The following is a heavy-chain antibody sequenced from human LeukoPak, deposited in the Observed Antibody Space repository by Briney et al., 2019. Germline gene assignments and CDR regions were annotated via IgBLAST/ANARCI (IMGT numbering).Heavy chain of an antibody. Sequence: PGGSLRLSCAASGFTFSSYAMSWVRQAPGKGLEWVSAISGSGGSTYYADSVKGRFTISRDNSKNTLYLQMNSLRAEDTAVYYCARDDSGSYYAFSSHDAFDIWGQGTMVTVSS. V-gene: IGHV3-23*01. D-gene: IGHD1-26*01. CDR2: ISGSGGST. CDR1: GFTFSSYA. J-gene: IGHJ3*02. CDR3: ARDDSGSYYAFSSHDAFDI.